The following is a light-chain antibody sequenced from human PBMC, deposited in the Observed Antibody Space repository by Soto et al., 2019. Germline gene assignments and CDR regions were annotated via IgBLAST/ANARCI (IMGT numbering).Light chain of an antibody. CDR1: QSVSSSY. CDR3: QQYGSSPPYT. V-gene: IGKV3-20*01. CDR2: GAS. Sequence: EIVLTQSPGTLSLSPGERATLSCRASQSVSSSYLAWYQQKPGQAPRLLIYGASNSATGIPDRFSGSASGTDFTLTISRLELEDFAVYYCQQYGSSPPYTFGQGTKLEIK. J-gene: IGKJ2*01.